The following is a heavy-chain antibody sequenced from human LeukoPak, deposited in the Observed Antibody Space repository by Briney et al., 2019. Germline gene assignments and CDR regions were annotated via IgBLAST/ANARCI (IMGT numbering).Heavy chain of an antibody. V-gene: IGHV1-2*02. D-gene: IGHD3-9*01. Sequence: GASVKVSCKASGYTFTGYYMHWVRQAPGQGLEWMGWINPNSGGTNYAQKFQGRVTMTRDTSISTAYMELSRLRSDDTAVYYCARESSNYNILTGYDNYFDYWGQGTLVTVSS. CDR2: INPNSGGT. J-gene: IGHJ4*02. CDR1: GYTFTGYY. CDR3: ARESSNYNILTGYDNYFDY.